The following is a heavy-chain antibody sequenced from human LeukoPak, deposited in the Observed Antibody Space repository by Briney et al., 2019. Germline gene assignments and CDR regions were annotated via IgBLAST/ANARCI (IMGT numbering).Heavy chain of an antibody. Sequence: GESLRLSCAASGFMFSSNWMSWVRLAPGKGLEWVANIKEDGTETYYVDSVKGRFTISRDNAKNSLYLQMNSLRVEDTAVYYCAKEGRSLQTYWGQGTLATVSS. V-gene: IGHV3-7*03. J-gene: IGHJ4*02. D-gene: IGHD5-24*01. CDR3: AKEGRSLQTY. CDR2: IKEDGTET. CDR1: GFMFSSNW.